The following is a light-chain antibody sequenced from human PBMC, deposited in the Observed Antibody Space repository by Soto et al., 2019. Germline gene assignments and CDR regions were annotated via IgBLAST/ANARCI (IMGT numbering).Light chain of an antibody. J-gene: IGKJ3*01. CDR3: QQRYSTPPT. CDR1: QSISSY. Sequence: DIQITQSPSSLSASVGDRVTLTCLASQSISSYLNWYQQKPGKAPKLLIYAASSLQSGVPSRFSGSGSGTDFTLTISSLQPEECATYYCQQRYSTPPTFGPGTKGDIK. CDR2: AAS. V-gene: IGKV1-39*01.